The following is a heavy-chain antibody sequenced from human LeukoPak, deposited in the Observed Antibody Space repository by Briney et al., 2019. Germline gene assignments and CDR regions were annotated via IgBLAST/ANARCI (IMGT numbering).Heavy chain of an antibody. J-gene: IGHJ6*02. D-gene: IGHD2-21*02. CDR3: ARDVNIVVVTSFYDMDV. CDR1: GYTFTSYG. V-gene: IGHV1-2*02. CDR2: INPNSGGT. Sequence: ASVKVSCKASGYTFTSYGISWVRQAPGQGLEWMGWINPNSGGTNYAQKFQGRVTMTRDTSISTAYMELSRLRSDDTAVYYCARDVNIVVVTSFYDMDVWGQGTTVTVS.